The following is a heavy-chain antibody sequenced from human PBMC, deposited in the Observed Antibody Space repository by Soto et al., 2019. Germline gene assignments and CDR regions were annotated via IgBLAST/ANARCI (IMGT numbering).Heavy chain of an antibody. Sequence: EVQLVESGGGLVEPGGSLRLSCAASGFTFNGAWMNWVRQGPRKGLEWVGRVKSKVDGETIDYAAPVKGRFTISRDDSRNTVYLQMNSLSTEDTAMYYCAADLPDWGAYAFDYWGQGALVTVSS. CDR2: VKSKVDGETI. J-gene: IGHJ4*02. CDR3: AADLPDWGAYAFDY. V-gene: IGHV3-15*07. D-gene: IGHD3-16*01. CDR1: GFTFNGAW.